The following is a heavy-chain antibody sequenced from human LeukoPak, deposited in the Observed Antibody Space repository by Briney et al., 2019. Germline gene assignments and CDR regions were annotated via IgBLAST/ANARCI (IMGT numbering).Heavy chain of an antibody. CDR2: ISAYNGNT. V-gene: IGHV1-18*01. J-gene: IGHJ3*02. CDR3: ARVFYDSSGYYYEGAFDI. D-gene: IGHD3-22*01. Sequence: ASVKVSCKASGGTFSSYAISWVRQAPGQGLEWMGWISAYNGNTNYAQKLQGRVTMTTDTSTSTAYMELRSLRSDDTAVYYCARVFYDSSGYYYEGAFDIWGQGTMVTVSS. CDR1: GGTFSSYA.